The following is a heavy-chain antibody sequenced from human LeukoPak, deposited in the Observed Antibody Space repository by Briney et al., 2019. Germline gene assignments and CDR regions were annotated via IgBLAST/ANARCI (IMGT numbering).Heavy chain of an antibody. D-gene: IGHD1-14*01. V-gene: IGHV1-46*01. Sequence: ASVKVSCKASGYTFTSYYMHWVRQVPGQGLEWMGIINPSGGSTSYAQKFQGRVTMTRDTSTSTVYMELSSLRSEDTAVYYCARDITTTTGRFAGPFDPWGQGTLVTVSS. CDR1: GYTFTSYY. J-gene: IGHJ5*02. CDR2: INPSGGST. CDR3: ARDITTTTGRFAGPFDP.